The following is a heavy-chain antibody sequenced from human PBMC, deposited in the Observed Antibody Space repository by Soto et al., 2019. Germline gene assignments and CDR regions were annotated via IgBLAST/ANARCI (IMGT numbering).Heavy chain of an antibody. CDR3: ASLGGVTTSFFRASNWFDP. CDR1: GDSISSGGYS. CDR2: IYHTGST. V-gene: IGHV4-30-2*01. Sequence: QLQLQESGSGLVKPSQTLSLTCAVSGDSISSGGYSWSWIRQPAGKGLAWIGYIYHTGSTYYSPSLKNRVTMSVDRSKNQFSLILNSVTAADTAVYYCASLGGVTTSFFRASNWFDPWGQGILVIVS. D-gene: IGHD2-8*02. J-gene: IGHJ5*02.